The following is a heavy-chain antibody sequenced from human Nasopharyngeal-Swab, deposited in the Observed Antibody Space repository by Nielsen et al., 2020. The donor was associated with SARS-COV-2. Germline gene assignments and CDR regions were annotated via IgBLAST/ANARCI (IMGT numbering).Heavy chain of an antibody. V-gene: IGHV3-23*01. D-gene: IGHD3-3*01. CDR2: ISGSGGST. Sequence: WIRQPPGKGLEWVSAISGSGGSTYYADPVKGRFTISRDNSKNTLYLQMNSLRAEDTAAYYCAKDETYYDFWSGYFRWFDPWGQGTLVTVSS. J-gene: IGHJ5*02. CDR3: AKDETYYDFWSGYFRWFDP.